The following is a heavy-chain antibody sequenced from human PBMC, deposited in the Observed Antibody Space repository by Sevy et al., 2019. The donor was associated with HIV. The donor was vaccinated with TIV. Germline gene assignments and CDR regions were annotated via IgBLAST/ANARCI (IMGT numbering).Heavy chain of an antibody. J-gene: IGHJ4*02. CDR1: GFTFSSYA. CDR2: ISYDGSNK. CDR3: ARGPGDGYKSRPTNSYFDY. D-gene: IGHD5-12*01. V-gene: IGHV3-30-3*01. Sequence: GGSLRLSCAASGFTFSSYAMHWVRQAPGKGLEWVAVISYDGSNKYYADSEKGRFTISRDNSKNTLDLQMNSLRAEDTAVDYGARGPGDGYKSRPTNSYFDYWGQGTLVTVSS.